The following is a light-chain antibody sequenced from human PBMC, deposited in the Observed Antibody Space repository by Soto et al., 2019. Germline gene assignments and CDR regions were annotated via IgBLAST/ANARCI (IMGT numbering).Light chain of an antibody. J-gene: IGLJ1*01. CDR2: DND. Sequence: QSELTQAASGSAAPGQKVTISCYGSASNIGSNSLSWYRQFPGSSPMLVIYDNDKRPSGISARFSASKSDTSATLGITGLQTGDEADYYCGTWANNLSAGVFGAGTKGTVL. CDR3: GTWANNLSAGV. V-gene: IGLV1-51*01. CDR1: ASNIGSNS.